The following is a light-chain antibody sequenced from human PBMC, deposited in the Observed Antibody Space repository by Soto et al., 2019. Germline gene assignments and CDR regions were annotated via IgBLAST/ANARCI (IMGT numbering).Light chain of an antibody. CDR1: QSVDSN. J-gene: IGKJ5*01. CDR2: GAS. CDR3: QQYNNWPFT. Sequence: EIQLTQSPSTLSVSPGERATLSCRASQSVDSNLAWYQQKPGQAPRLLIYGASTRATGIPARFSGSGSGTEFTLTISSLQSEDFAVYYCQQYNNWPFTFGQGTRLEIK. V-gene: IGKV3-15*01.